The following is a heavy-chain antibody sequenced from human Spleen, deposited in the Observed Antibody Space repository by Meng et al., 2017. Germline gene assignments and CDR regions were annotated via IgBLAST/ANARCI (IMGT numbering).Heavy chain of an antibody. J-gene: IGHJ3*02. V-gene: IGHV1-8*02. D-gene: IGHD1-26*01. Sequence: ASVKVSCKASGYTFTSFDFNWVRQTTGQGFEWMGWMNPNSGDTGYAQKFQGRVTLTRSTSINTAYMELSSLRSEDTAVYYCARVGFGWELLRVGAFDIWGQGTMVTVSS. CDR1: GYTFTSFD. CDR3: ARVGFGWELLRVGAFDI. CDR2: MNPNSGDT.